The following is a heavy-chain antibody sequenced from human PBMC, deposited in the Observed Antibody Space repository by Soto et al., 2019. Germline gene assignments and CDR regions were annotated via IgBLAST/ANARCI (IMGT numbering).Heavy chain of an antibody. CDR1: GFSFGPYA. V-gene: IGHV3-23*01. CDR3: AKLAHHWNDAYLDY. Sequence: QLLESGGGLVQAGESLRISCAASGFSFGPYAMSWVRQVPGKGLEWVSSISGGGGSSTTYAGSVTGRFTISRDDAKNTLFQQRNSMRVDATAVYYGAKLAHHWNDAYLDYWGQGTLVTVSS. CDR2: ISGGGGSST. D-gene: IGHD1-1*01. J-gene: IGHJ4*02.